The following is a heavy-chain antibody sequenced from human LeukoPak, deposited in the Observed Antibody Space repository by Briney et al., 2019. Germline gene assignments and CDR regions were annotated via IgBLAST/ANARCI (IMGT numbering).Heavy chain of an antibody. CDR1: GGSISSSSYY. J-gene: IGHJ4*02. Sequence: NPSETLSLTCTVSGGSISSSSYYWGWIRQPPGKGLEWIGSIYYSGSTYYNPSLNSRVTISVDTSKNRFSLKLSSVTAADTAVYYCARTYSSGQGAYYWGQGTLVTVSS. V-gene: IGHV4-39*07. CDR2: IYYSGST. CDR3: ARTYSSGQGAYY. D-gene: IGHD6-19*01.